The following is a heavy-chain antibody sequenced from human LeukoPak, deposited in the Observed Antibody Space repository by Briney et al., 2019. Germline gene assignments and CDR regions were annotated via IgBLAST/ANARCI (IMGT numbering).Heavy chain of an antibody. CDR3: XKAIAVAGKIDY. V-gene: IGHV3-30*02. Sequence: GGSLRLSCAASGFTFSSYGMHWVRQAPGKGLEWVAFIRYDGSNKSYADSVKGRFTISRDNSKNTRYLRMNIRRAEDTPVYXXXKAIAVAGKIDYWGQGTLVTVSS. CDR2: IRYDGSNK. D-gene: IGHD6-19*01. J-gene: IGHJ4*02. CDR1: GFTFSSYG.